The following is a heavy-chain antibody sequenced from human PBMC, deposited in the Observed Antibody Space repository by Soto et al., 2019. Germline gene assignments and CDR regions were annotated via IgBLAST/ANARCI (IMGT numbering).Heavy chain of an antibody. CDR2: IVPIYGTR. CDR3: ERDLDYYGSGSSYYYGMGV. Sequence: ASVKVSCKASGGTFSRYAFSWVRQAPGQGLEWMSGIVPIYGTRGFAQKFQGRLTITADEPTRTAYMELSSLRSEGTAVYYCERDLDYYGSGSSYYYGMGVWG. V-gene: IGHV1-69*13. D-gene: IGHD3-10*01. CDR1: GGTFSRYA. J-gene: IGHJ6*04.